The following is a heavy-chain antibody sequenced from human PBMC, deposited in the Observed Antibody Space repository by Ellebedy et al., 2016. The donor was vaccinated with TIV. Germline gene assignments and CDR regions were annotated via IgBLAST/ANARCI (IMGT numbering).Heavy chain of an antibody. V-gene: IGHV1-69*13. D-gene: IGHD2-2*01. CDR2: IIPIFGTA. CDR3: ARGRLHVVVPAAIQWEVVYYYGMDV. Sequence: SVKVSCXASGGTFSSYAISWVRQAPGQGLEWMGGIIPIFGTANYAQKFQGRVTITADESTSTAYMELSSLRSEDTAVYYCARGRLHVVVPAAIQWEVVYYYGMDVWGQGTTVTVSS. CDR1: GGTFSSYA. J-gene: IGHJ6*02.